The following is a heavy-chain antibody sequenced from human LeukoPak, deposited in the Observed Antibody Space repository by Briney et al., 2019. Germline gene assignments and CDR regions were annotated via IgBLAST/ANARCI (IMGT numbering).Heavy chain of an antibody. CDR3: ARGLGYCTSTTCLLPFDY. Sequence: PGGSLRLSCAASGFTVSTYYMTWVCQAPGKGLECVSVIYSGGSTYYADSVKGRFTVSRDNSKNTLYLQMNSLRAEDTAMYYCARGLGYCTSTTCLLPFDYWGQGTLVTVSS. V-gene: IGHV3-53*01. CDR2: IYSGGST. J-gene: IGHJ4*02. CDR1: GFTVSTYY. D-gene: IGHD2-2*01.